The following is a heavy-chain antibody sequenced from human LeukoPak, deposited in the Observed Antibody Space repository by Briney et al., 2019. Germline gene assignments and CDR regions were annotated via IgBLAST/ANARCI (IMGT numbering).Heavy chain of an antibody. CDR1: GYTFTSYY. D-gene: IGHD6-6*01. Sequence: ASVKVSCKASGYTFTSYYMHWVRQAPGQGLEWMGIINPSGGSTSYAQKFQGRVTITADKSTSTAYMELSSLRSEDTAVYYCASIVHSSSYYYYYYMDVWGKGTTVTVSS. CDR3: ASIVHSSSYYYYYYMDV. CDR2: INPSGGST. J-gene: IGHJ6*03. V-gene: IGHV1-46*01.